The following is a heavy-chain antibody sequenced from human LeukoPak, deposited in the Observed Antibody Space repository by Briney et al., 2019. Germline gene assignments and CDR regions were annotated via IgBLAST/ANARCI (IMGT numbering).Heavy chain of an antibody. CDR3: ARDGGAGYGDFDY. V-gene: IGHV1-69*04. D-gene: IGHD3-16*01. CDR2: IIPILGIA. J-gene: IGHJ4*02. Sequence: ASVKVSCKASGGTFSSYAISWVRQAPGQGLEWMGRIIPILGIANYAQKFQGRVTITADKSTSTAYMALSSLRSEDTAVYYCARDGGAGYGDFDYWGQGTLVTVSS. CDR1: GGTFSSYA.